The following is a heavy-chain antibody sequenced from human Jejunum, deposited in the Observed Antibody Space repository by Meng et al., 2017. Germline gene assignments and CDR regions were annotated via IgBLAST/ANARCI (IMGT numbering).Heavy chain of an antibody. CDR2: IKSDDGST. CDR3: LAYTSGWN. D-gene: IGHD6-19*01. Sequence: EVQLVESGGGLVQPGRALRLSCAAFGFYFSRNYMHWVRQAPGKGLVWVSRIKSDDGSTRYADSVRGRFTISRDNAKNILYLQMNDLRADDTALYYCLAYTSGWNWGQGTLVTVSS. CDR1: GFYFSRNY. V-gene: IGHV3-74*01. J-gene: IGHJ4*02.